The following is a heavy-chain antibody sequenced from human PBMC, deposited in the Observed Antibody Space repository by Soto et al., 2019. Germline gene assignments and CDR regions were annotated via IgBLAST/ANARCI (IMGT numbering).Heavy chain of an antibody. CDR1: GYTFTGYY. CDR3: ARDLYFGVVWVYYYGMDV. D-gene: IGHD3-3*01. CDR2: INPNSGGT. Sequence: QVQLVQSGAEVKKPGASVKVSCKASGYTFTGYYMHWVRQAPGQGLEWMGWINPNSGGTNYAQKCQGRVTMTRDTSISTAYMELSRLRSDDTAVYYCARDLYFGVVWVYYYGMDVWGQGTTVTVSS. V-gene: IGHV1-2*02. J-gene: IGHJ6*02.